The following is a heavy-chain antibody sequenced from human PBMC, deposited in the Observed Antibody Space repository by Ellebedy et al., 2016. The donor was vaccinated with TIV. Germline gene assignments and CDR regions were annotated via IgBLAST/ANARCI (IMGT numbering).Heavy chain of an antibody. CDR3: AKDDYYDSSGYFDY. CDR1: GFTYDAYA. J-gene: IGHJ4*02. D-gene: IGHD3-22*01. Sequence: GESLKISCVASGFTYDAYALSWVRQAPGKGLEWVAALTGISDRIHHADSVKGRFTISRDNSKNTLYLQMNSLRAEDTAVYYCAKDDYYDSSGYFDYWGQGTLVTVSS. V-gene: IGHV3-23*01. CDR2: LTGISDRI.